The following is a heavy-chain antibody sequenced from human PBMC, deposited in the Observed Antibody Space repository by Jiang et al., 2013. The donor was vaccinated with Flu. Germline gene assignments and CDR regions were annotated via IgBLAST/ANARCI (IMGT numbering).Heavy chain of an antibody. CDR3: ARERSSSWYVGSRDYFDY. V-gene: IGHV4-39*01. CDR2: IYYSGST. D-gene: IGHD6-13*01. J-gene: IGHJ4*02. CDR1: GGSISSSSYY. Sequence: PGLVKPSETLSLTCTVSGGSISSSSYYWGWIRQPPGKGLEWIGSIYYSGSTYYNPSLKSRVTISVDTSKNQFSLKLSPVTAADTAVYYCARERSSSWYVGSRDYFDYWGQGTLVTVSS.